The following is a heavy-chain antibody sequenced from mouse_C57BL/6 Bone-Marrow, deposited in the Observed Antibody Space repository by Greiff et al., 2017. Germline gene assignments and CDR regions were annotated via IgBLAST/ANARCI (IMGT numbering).Heavy chain of an antibody. Sequence: EVQLQQSVAELVRPGASVKFSCTASGFNIKNTYMHWVKQRPEQGLEWIGRIDPANGNTKYAPKFPGKATITADTASNTAYMQLSRQTSEDNAIYCCARHYDPVGWYFDVWGTGTTVTVAS. D-gene: IGHD2-4*01. V-gene: IGHV14-3*01. CDR2: IDPANGNT. CDR3: ARHYDPVGWYFDV. J-gene: IGHJ1*03. CDR1: GFNIKNTY.